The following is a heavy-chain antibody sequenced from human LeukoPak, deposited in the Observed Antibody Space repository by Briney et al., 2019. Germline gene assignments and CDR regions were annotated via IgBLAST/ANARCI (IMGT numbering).Heavy chain of an antibody. CDR1: GFTFSSYW. CDR2: INSDGSAT. V-gene: IGHV3-74*01. Sequence: GGSLRLSCAASGFTFSSYWMHWVRQAPGKGLVWVSRINSDGSATYHADSVKGRFTISRDNAKNTLYLQINSLRAEDTAVYYCAKARADAFDIWGQGTMVTVSS. J-gene: IGHJ3*02. CDR3: AKARADAFDI.